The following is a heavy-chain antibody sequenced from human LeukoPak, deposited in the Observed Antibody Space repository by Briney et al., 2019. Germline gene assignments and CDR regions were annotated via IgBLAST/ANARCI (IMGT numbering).Heavy chain of an antibody. V-gene: IGHV4-34*01. CDR1: GGSFSGYY. D-gene: IGHD6-19*01. CDR2: INHSGST. Sequence: SETLSLTCAVYGGSFSGYYWSWIRQPPGMGLEWIGEINHSGSTNYNPSLKSRVTIPVDTSKSQFSLKLSSVTAADTAVYYCARNIAVGRYNWFDPWGQGTLVTVSS. J-gene: IGHJ5*02. CDR3: ARNIAVGRYNWFDP.